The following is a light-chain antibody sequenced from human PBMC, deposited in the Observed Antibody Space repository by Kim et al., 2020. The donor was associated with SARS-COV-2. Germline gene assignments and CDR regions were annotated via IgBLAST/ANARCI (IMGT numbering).Light chain of an antibody. CDR1: DLDNKF. CDR2: QDR. J-gene: IGLJ2*01. V-gene: IGLV3-1*01. Sequence: SYELTQPPSVSVSPGQTATISCSGDDLDNKFVCWYQQRPGQSPVLVVYQDRKRPSGISERFSGSSSGNTATLTISGTQSIDEADYFCQAWASGTVVVFG. CDR3: QAWASGTVVV.